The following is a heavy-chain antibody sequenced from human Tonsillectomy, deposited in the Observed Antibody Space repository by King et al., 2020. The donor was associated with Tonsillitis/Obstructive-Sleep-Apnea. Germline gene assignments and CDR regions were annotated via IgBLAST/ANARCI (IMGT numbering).Heavy chain of an antibody. Sequence: VQLVESGGGLVKPGGSLRLSCAASGFSFSDAWMTWVRQAPGKGLEWVGRIKSKTDGGTTDYAAPVKGRFIISRDDSKKTVFLQMDSLKTEDTALYYCTTDLWQWGQGTLVTVSS. CDR2: IKSKTDGGTT. V-gene: IGHV3-15*01. CDR3: TTDLWQ. D-gene: IGHD3-10*01. J-gene: IGHJ4*02. CDR1: GFSFSDAW.